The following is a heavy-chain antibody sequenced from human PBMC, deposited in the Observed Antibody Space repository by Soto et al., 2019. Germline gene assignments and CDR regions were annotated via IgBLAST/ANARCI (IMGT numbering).Heavy chain of an antibody. CDR3: AGMGRDGYNAGNFDY. J-gene: IGHJ4*02. V-gene: IGHV1-69*01. Sequence: QVQLVQSGAEVKKPGSSVKVSCKASGGTFSSYSISWVRQAPGQGLEWMGGIIPIFGTANYAQKFQGRVTITADESTSTAYMELSSLRSEDTAVYYCAGMGRDGYNAGNFDYWGQGTLVTVSS. CDR1: GGTFSSYS. D-gene: IGHD5-12*01. CDR2: IIPIFGTA.